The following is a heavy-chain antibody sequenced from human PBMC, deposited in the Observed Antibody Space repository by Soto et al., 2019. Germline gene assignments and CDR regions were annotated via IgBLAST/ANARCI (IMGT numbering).Heavy chain of an antibody. CDR3: ARDHYDFWSGYTFYYYYGKDV. V-gene: IGHV1-18*01. CDR1: GYPFTSYG. Sequence: ASVKVSCKASGYPFTSYGISWVRQAPGQGLEWMGWISAYDGNTNYAQKFQGRVTMTTDASTSTAYMELRRLRCDDTAVYYCARDHYDFWSGYTFYYYYGKDVWGQGTTVTVSS. J-gene: IGHJ6*02. D-gene: IGHD3-3*01. CDR2: ISAYDGNT.